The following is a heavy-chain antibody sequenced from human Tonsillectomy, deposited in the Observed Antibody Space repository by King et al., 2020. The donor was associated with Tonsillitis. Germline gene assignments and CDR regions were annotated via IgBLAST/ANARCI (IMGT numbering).Heavy chain of an antibody. V-gene: IGHV5-51*03. Sequence: QLVQSGAEVKKPGESLKISCKGSGYSFTTYWIAWVRQMPGKGLEWMGIISPGDSETRYSPSFEGQVTISADKSISTAYLQWSSLKASDTAIYYCARGVAQLHMDVWGKGTTVTVSS. CDR1: GYSFTTYW. D-gene: IGHD2-2*01. CDR2: ISPGDSET. CDR3: ARGVAQLHMDV. J-gene: IGHJ6*03.